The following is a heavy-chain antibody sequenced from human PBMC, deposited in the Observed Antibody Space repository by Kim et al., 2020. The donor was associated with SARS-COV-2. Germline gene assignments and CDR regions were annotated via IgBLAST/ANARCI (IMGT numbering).Heavy chain of an antibody. J-gene: IGHJ4*02. V-gene: IGHV3-13*01. CDR3: ATVSWGIDSSGYYAYYFDY. CDR1: GFTFSSYD. D-gene: IGHD3-22*01. Sequence: GGSLRLSCAASGFTFSSYDMHWVRQATGKGLEWVSAIGTAGDTYYPGSVKSRFTITRENAKNSLYLQMNSLIAADTAVYYCATVSWGIDSSGYYAYYFDYWGQGTLVTVSS. CDR2: IGTAGDT.